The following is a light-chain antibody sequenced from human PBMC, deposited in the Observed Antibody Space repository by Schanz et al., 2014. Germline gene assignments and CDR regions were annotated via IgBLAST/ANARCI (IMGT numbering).Light chain of an antibody. Sequence: QSVLTQPASVSGSPGQSINISCTGTASDVGGYNYVSWYQQYPGKAPKLLIYDVSHRPSGVSNRFSGSKSGNTASLTISGLQAEDEADYYCSSYTSIGTRVFGGGTKVTVL. V-gene: IGLV2-14*01. J-gene: IGLJ3*02. CDR2: DVS. CDR1: ASDVGGYNY. CDR3: SSYTSIGTRV.